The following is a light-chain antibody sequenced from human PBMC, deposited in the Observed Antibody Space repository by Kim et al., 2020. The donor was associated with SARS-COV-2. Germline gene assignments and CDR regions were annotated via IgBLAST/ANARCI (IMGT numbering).Light chain of an antibody. CDR3: SSYTSSKTWV. CDR2: DVT. Sequence: GQWITISCTGTNSDIGGYNYVSWYQQHPGKAPKLIIYDVTKRPSGVSDRFSGSKSGNPASLTISGLQADDEADYYCSSYTSSKTWVFGGGTQLTVL. CDR1: NSDIGGYNY. J-gene: IGLJ3*02. V-gene: IGLV2-14*03.